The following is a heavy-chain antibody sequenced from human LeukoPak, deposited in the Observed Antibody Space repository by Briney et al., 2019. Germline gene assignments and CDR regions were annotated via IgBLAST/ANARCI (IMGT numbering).Heavy chain of an antibody. D-gene: IGHD6-6*01. CDR1: GYTFTGYY. J-gene: IGHJ5*02. V-gene: IGHV5-51*01. CDR2: IYPADSDT. CDR3: ARRPYSSASREAWFDP. Sequence: GASVKVSCKASGYTFTGYYMHWVRQMPGKGLEWMGIIYPADSDTRYSPSFQGQVTISADRSISTAYLQWSSLKASDTAMYYCARRPYSSASREAWFDPWGQGTLVTVSS.